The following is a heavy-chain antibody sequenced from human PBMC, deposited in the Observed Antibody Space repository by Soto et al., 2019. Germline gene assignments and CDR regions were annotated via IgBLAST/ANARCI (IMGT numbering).Heavy chain of an antibody. CDR1: RFTFSTYG. V-gene: IGHV3-33*01. Sequence: QVQLVESGGGAVQPGRSLRLSCAASRFTFSTYGMHWVRQAPGKGLEWVAFIWYDGSNYFYADSVKGRFTISRDNSKNTLYLQMNILRAEDTAVYYCARALSGRSLKTDHWGQGTLVTVSS. D-gene: IGHD1-26*01. CDR2: IWYDGSNY. CDR3: ARALSGRSLKTDH. J-gene: IGHJ4*02.